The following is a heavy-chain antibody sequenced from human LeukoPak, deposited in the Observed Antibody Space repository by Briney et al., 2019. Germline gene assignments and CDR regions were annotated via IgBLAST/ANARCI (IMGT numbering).Heavy chain of an antibody. CDR1: GGSISSSSYY. CDR3: ARSGKSAYILDY. J-gene: IGHJ4*02. CDR2: IYYTGST. Sequence: SETLSLTCTVSGGSISSSSYYWGWIRQPPGKGLEWIGSIYYTGSTNYNPSLKSRVTISVDTSKNQFSLKLSSVTAADTAVYYCARSGKSAYILDYWGQGTLVTVSS. D-gene: IGHD3-16*01. V-gene: IGHV4-39*07.